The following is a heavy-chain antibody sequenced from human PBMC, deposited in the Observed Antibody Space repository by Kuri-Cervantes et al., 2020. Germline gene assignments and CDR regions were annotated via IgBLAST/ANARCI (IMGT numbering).Heavy chain of an antibody. CDR1: GFTFSSYA. CDR3: AKGVSGMITFGGVIVIPGFDY. V-gene: IGHV3-23*01. J-gene: IGHJ4*02. D-gene: IGHD3-16*02. CDR2: IHGSGRST. Sequence: GESLKISCAASGFTFSSYAMNWVCQAPGKGLEWVSDIHGSGRSTYYADSVRGRFTISRDNSKNTLYLQMNSLRAEDTAVYYCAKGVSGMITFGGVIVIPGFDYWGQGTLVTVSS.